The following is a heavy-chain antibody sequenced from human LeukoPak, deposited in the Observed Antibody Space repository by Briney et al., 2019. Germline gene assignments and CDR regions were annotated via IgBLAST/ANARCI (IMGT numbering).Heavy chain of an antibody. V-gene: IGHV4-4*07. Sequence: SETLSLTCSVSGGSISNYYWNWLRQPAGKGREWIGRIYASGSTNYNPPLKSRVTISMDKSKNHFSLNLKSVTAADTAFYYCARDFYGDDGHHPFDYWGQGIQVTVSS. CDR1: GGSISNYY. D-gene: IGHD2/OR15-2a*01. J-gene: IGHJ4*02. CDR3: ARDFYGDDGHHPFDY. CDR2: IYASGST.